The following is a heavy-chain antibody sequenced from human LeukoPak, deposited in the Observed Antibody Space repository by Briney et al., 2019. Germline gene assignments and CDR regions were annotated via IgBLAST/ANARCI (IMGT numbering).Heavy chain of an antibody. CDR3: AKLRPGYSSGWYDAFDI. Sequence: GGSLRLSCAASGFTFSSYALSWVRQAPGKGLEWVSAISGSGGSTYYADSVKGRLTISRDNSKHTLYLQLNSLRAEDTAVYYCAKLRPGYSSGWYDAFDIWGQGTMVTVSS. CDR1: GFTFSSYA. J-gene: IGHJ3*02. V-gene: IGHV3-23*01. CDR2: ISGSGGST. D-gene: IGHD6-19*01.